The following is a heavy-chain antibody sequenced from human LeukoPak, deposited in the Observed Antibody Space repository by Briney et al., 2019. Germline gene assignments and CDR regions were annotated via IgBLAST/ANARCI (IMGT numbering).Heavy chain of an antibody. CDR2: INHSGST. V-gene: IGHV4-34*01. J-gene: IGHJ4*02. D-gene: IGHD3-9*01. Sequence: SETLSLTCAVYGGSFSGYYWSWIRQPPGKGLECIGEINHSGSTNYNPSLKSRVTLSVDTSKNQFSLKLSSVTAADTAVYYCARGVRDYDILNYWGQGTLVTVSS. CDR3: ARGVRDYDILNY. CDR1: GGSFSGYY.